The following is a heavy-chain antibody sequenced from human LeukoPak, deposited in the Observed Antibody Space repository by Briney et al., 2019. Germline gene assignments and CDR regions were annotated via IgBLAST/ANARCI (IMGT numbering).Heavy chain of an antibody. CDR3: AKAGFSYAGYGSSWYDY. J-gene: IGHJ4*02. Sequence: GGSLRLSCAASGFTFSSYGMSWVRQAPGKGLEWVSAISGSGGSTYYADSVKGRFTISRDNSKNTLYLQMNNLRAEDTAVYYCAKAGFSYAGYGSSWYDYWGQGTLVTVSS. CDR2: ISGSGGST. CDR1: GFTFSSYG. V-gene: IGHV3-23*01. D-gene: IGHD6-13*01.